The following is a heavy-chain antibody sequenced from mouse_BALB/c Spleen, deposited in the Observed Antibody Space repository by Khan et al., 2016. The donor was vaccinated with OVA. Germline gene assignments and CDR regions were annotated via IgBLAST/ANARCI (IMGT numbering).Heavy chain of an antibody. V-gene: IGHV3-2*02. Sequence: EVQLVESGPGLVKPSQSLSLTCTVNGYSITSNYAWNWIRQFPGNKLEWMCYISYSGSTNYNPSLKSRLSITRDTSKNQFFLLLHSVTTGDSATYYCARGKYYGYALDYWGQGTSVTVSS. CDR3: ARGKYYGYALDY. J-gene: IGHJ4*01. CDR2: ISYSGST. D-gene: IGHD1-1*01. CDR1: GYSITSNYA.